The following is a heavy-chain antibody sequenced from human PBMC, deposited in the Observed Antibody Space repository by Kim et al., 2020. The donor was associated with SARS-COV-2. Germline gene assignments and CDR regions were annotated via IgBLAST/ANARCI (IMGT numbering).Heavy chain of an antibody. CDR1: GFTFSSYG. Sequence: GGSLRLSCVASGFTFSSYGMHWVRQAPGKGLEWVAVISYDGSNKYYADSVKGRFTISRDNSKNRQYLQMTSLRAEDTAVYYCAKDLPSSSHLWWYLDLWGRGPLVRLPS. CDR2: ISYDGSNK. J-gene: IGHJ2*01. D-gene: IGHD6-6*01. CDR3: AKDLPSSSHLWWYLDL. V-gene: IGHV3-30*18.